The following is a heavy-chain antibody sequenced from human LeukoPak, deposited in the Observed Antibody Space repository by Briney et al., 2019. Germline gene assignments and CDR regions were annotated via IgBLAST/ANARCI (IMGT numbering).Heavy chain of an antibody. CDR1: GGSISSYY. CDR2: IYSSGST. Sequence: SETLSLTCTVSGGSISSYYWSWIRQPAGKGLEWIGRIYSSGSTSYNPSVKSRVTMSVDTSKNQLSLKLSSVTAADTAVYYCARGPYSSSYYYFDSWGQGTLVTVSS. J-gene: IGHJ4*02. V-gene: IGHV4-4*07. CDR3: ARGPYSSSYYYFDS. D-gene: IGHD6-13*01.